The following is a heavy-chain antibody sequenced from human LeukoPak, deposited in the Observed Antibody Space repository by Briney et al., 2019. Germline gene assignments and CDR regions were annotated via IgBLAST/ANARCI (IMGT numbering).Heavy chain of an antibody. D-gene: IGHD2-21*01. CDR2: INPNSGGT. CDR1: GYTFTGYY. V-gene: IGHV1-2*02. CDR3: ARTKPYCGGDSYSEAFDI. Sequence: ASVKVSCKASGYTFTGYYMHWVRQAPGQGLEWMGWINPNSGGTNYAQKFQGRVTMTRDTSISTAYMELSRLRSDDTAVNYCARTKPYCGGDSYSEAFDIWGQGTMVTVSS. J-gene: IGHJ3*02.